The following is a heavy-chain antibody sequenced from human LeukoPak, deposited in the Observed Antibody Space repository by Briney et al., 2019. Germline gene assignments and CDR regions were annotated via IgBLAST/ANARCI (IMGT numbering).Heavy chain of an antibody. J-gene: IGHJ4*02. CDR2: IYYSGST. D-gene: IGHD1-26*01. Sequence: PSETLSLTCTVSGGSISSYYWSWIRQPPGKGLEWIGYIYYSGSTNYNPSLKSRVTISVDTSKNQFSLKLSSVTAADTAVYYCAGTRIVGATTRWDYWGQGTLVTVSS. V-gene: IGHV4-59*08. CDR3: AGTRIVGATTRWDY. CDR1: GGSISSYY.